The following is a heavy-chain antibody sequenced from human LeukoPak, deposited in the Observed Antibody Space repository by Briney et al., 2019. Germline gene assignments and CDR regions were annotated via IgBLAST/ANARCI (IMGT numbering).Heavy chain of an antibody. J-gene: IGHJ3*02. D-gene: IGHD6-19*01. V-gene: IGHV1-2*02. CDR3: AREGVRAVAGSRGGAFDI. Sequence: ASVKVSCKASGYTFTGYYMHWVRQAPGQGLEWMGWINPNSGGTNYAQKFQGRVTMTRDTSISTAYMELSRLRSDDTAVYYCAREGVRAVAGSRGGAFDIWGQGTMATVSS. CDR1: GYTFTGYY. CDR2: INPNSGGT.